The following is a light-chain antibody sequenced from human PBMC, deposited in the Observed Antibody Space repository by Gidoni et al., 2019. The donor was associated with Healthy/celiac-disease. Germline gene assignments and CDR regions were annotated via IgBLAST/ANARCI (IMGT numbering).Light chain of an antibody. J-gene: IGKJ1*01. CDR2: KAS. Sequence: DSQMTQSPSTLSASVGDRVTITCRARQSISSWLAWYQQKPGKAPKLLIYKASSLESGVPSRFSGSGSGTEFTLTISSLQPEDFATYYCQQYNSYSWTFGQGTKVEIK. CDR1: QSISSW. V-gene: IGKV1-5*03. CDR3: QQYNSYSWT.